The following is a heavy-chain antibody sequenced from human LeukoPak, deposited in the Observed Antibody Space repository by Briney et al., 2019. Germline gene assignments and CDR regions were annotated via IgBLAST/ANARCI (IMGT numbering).Heavy chain of an antibody. V-gene: IGHV3-74*01. Sequence: GGSLRLSCTASGFTFSRYWMHGVRQAPGKGLVWASRINSGGSSTTYADSVKGRSPISRDNAKNTLFLQMNSLRAEDTAVYYCARATGGDFDYWGQGTLVSVSS. D-gene: IGHD2-21*01. J-gene: IGHJ4*02. CDR2: INSGGSST. CDR1: GFTFSRYW. CDR3: ARATGGDFDY.